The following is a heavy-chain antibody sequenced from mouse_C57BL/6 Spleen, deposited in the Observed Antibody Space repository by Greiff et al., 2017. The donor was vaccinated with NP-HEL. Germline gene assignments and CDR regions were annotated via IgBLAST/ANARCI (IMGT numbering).Heavy chain of an antibody. CDR3: ARSSVTRDVDY. CDR1: GYAFTNYL. Sequence: VQLQESGAELVRPGTSVKVSCKASGYAFTNYLIEWVKQRPGQGLEWIGVINPGSGGTNYNEKFKGKATLTADKSSSTAYMQLSSLTSEDSAVYFCARSSVTRDVDYWGQGTTLTVSS. J-gene: IGHJ2*01. CDR2: INPGSGGT. D-gene: IGHD2-2*01. V-gene: IGHV1-54*01.